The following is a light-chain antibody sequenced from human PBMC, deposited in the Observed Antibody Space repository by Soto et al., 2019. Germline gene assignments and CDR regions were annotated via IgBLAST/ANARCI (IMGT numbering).Light chain of an antibody. V-gene: IGLV1-47*01. CDR2: RSN. CDR3: AAWDDSLSGHWV. CDR1: SSNIGKNF. Sequence: QPVLTQPPSASGTPGQRVTISCSGSSSNIGKNFVYWYQQLPGAAPKLLISRSNQRPSGVPDRFSGSKSGTSASLAISGLRSEDDADYFCAAWDDSLSGHWVFGGGTKVTVL. J-gene: IGLJ3*02.